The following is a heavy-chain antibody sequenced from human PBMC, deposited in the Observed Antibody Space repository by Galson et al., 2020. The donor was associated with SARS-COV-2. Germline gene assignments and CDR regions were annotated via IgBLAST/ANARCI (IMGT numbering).Heavy chain of an antibody. J-gene: IGHJ4*02. Sequence: SETLSLTCAVSGGSISSSNWCSWVRQPPGKGLEWIGEIYHSGSTSYNPSLKSRVTISVDKSKNQFSLKLSTVTAADTAVYYCASVVVEADYGVPQYGFDCWGQGTLVTVSS. V-gene: IGHV4-4*02. D-gene: IGHD4-17*01. CDR1: GGSISSSNW. CDR3: ASVVVEADYGVPQYGFDC. CDR2: IYHSGST.